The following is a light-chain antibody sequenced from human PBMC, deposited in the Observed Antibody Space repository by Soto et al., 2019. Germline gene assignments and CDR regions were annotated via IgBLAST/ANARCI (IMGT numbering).Light chain of an antibody. V-gene: IGLV8-61*01. CDR3: ALLMDNGISV. J-gene: IGLJ1*01. Sequence: QTMVTPESSFALSPRGTVTFNCGLISGSVSTANTPNWYQRTPGQAPRTLIYSTSTRSSGVPDRFSGSILGNKAALTITGAQADDESDYYCALLMDNGISVFGTGTKVTVL. CDR1: SGSVSTANT. CDR2: STS.